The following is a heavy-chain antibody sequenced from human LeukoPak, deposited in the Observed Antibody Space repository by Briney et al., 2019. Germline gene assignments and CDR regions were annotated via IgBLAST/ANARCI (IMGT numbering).Heavy chain of an antibody. CDR2: ISDGGGVT. V-gene: IGHV3-23*01. CDR3: ARPPFSAYYVPDY. D-gene: IGHD1-26*01. Sequence: SGGSLRLSCAAAGFTFSTYGMTWVRQAPGKGLEWVSSISDGGGVTYYADSVKGRFTISRDNSKSTMYLQMNSLRADDTAVYYCARPPFSAYYVPDYWGQGTLVTVSS. CDR1: GFTFSTYG. J-gene: IGHJ4*02.